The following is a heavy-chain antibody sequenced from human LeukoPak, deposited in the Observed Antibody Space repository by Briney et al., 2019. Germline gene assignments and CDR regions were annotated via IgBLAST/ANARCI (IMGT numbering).Heavy chain of an antibody. Sequence: ASVKVSCKASGYTFTGYYMHWVRQAPGQGLEWMGWINPNSGGTNCRVTMTRDTSISTAYMELSRLRSDDTAVYYCAREGLGELTLDCWGQGTLVTVSS. J-gene: IGHJ4*02. V-gene: IGHV1-2*02. CDR3: AREGLGELTLDC. D-gene: IGHD3-16*01. CDR2: INPNSGGT. CDR1: GYTFTGYY.